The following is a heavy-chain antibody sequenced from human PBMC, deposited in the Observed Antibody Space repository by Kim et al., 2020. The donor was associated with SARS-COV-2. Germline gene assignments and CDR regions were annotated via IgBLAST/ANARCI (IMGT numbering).Heavy chain of an antibody. J-gene: IGHJ5*02. Sequence: TNYNPSLKRRVTISIDTSKKQFSLNLSSVTAADTAVYYCARGQPLGWFDPWGQGTLVTVSS. CDR2: T. V-gene: IGHV4-61*02. D-gene: IGHD7-27*01. CDR3: ARGQPLGWFDP.